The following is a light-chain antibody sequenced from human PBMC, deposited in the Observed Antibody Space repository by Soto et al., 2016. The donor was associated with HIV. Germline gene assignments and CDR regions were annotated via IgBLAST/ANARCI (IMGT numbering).Light chain of an antibody. CDR3: QVWDSSGGRGV. CDR1: NIGSKS. Sequence: SYELTQPPSVSVAPGKTARITCGGNNIGSKSVHWYQQKPGQAPVLVVYDDSDRPSGIPERFSGSNSGDTATLTISRVAAGDEADYYCQVWDSSGGRGVFGTGTKVTVL. V-gene: IGLV3-21*03. CDR2: DDS. J-gene: IGLJ1*01.